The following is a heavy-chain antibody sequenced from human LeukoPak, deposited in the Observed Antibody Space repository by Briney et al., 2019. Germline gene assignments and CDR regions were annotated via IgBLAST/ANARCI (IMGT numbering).Heavy chain of an antibody. Sequence: SETLSLTCAVYGGSFSGYYWSWIRQPPGKGLEWTGYIYYSGSTNYNPSLKSRVTISVDTSKNQFSLKLSSVTAADTAVYYCARDGYGDTYAFDIWGQGTMVTVSS. D-gene: IGHD2-15*01. CDR3: ARDGYGDTYAFDI. CDR2: IYYSGST. J-gene: IGHJ3*02. CDR1: GGSFSGYY. V-gene: IGHV4-59*01.